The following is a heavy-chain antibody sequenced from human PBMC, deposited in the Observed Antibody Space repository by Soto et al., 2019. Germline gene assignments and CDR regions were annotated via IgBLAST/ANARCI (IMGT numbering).Heavy chain of an antibody. Sequence: SETLSLTCTVSGGSISSYYWSWIRQPPGKGLEWIGYIYYSGNTNYNPSLKSRVTISLDTSKNQFSLKLSSVTAADTAMYYCARGRGYFDWLSYDYWGQGALVTVSS. CDR1: GGSISSYY. CDR3: ARGRGYFDWLSYDY. V-gene: IGHV4-59*01. CDR2: IYYSGNT. D-gene: IGHD3-9*01. J-gene: IGHJ4*02.